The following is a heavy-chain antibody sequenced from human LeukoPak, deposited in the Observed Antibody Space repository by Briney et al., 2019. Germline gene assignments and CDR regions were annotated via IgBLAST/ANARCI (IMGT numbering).Heavy chain of an antibody. CDR3: ARDLTSAWYGWDY. D-gene: IGHD6-19*01. J-gene: IGHJ4*02. V-gene: IGHV3-48*01. Sequence: SGGSLRLSCAASGFTFSTYSMNWVRQAPGKGLEWVSYISDSTTTIYYADSVKGRFTISRDNSKNSLYLQMNSLRAEDTAVYYCARDLTSAWYGWDYWGQGTLVTVSS. CDR2: ISDSTTTI. CDR1: GFTFSTYS.